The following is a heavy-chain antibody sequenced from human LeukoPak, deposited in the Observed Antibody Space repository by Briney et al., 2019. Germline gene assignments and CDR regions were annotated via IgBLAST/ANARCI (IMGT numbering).Heavy chain of an antibody. Sequence: ASVKVSCKASGYTFTSYGISWVRQAPGQGLEWMGWISAYNGNTNYAQKLQGRVTMTTDTSTSTAYMELRSLRSDDTAVYYCARGGPTYYDFWSGYDACDYWGQGTLVTVS. CDR3: ARGGPTYYDFWSGYDACDY. V-gene: IGHV1-18*01. CDR1: GYTFTSYG. J-gene: IGHJ4*02. CDR2: ISAYNGNT. D-gene: IGHD3-3*01.